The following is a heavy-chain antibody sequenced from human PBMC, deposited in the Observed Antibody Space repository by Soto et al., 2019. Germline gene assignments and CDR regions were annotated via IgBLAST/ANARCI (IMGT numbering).Heavy chain of an antibody. V-gene: IGHV3-23*01. J-gene: IGHJ4*02. CDR3: AKNYDSSGYYLLVDY. CDR2: ISGSGGST. CDR1: GFTFSSYA. D-gene: IGHD3-22*01. Sequence: PGGSLRLSCAASGFTFSSYAMSWVRQAPGKGLEWVSGISGSGGSTYYADSVKGRFTISRDNSKNTLYLQMNSLRAEDTAVYSCAKNYDSSGYYLLVDYWGQGTRVTVSS.